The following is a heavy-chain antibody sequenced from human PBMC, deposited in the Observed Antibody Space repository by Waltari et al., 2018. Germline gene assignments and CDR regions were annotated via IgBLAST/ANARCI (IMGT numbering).Heavy chain of an antibody. CDR2: INNAGST. CDR1: GGTCTNYY. CDR3: ARTLSTRIFDS. Sequence: QVELPQWGAGVVKPSETLSLTCAVYGGTCTNYYWSGIRQPPEKGLEWRGEINNAGSTDYNPSRRRRVTISLDTSKSQFSLKLSSVTATDTAVYYFARTLSTRIFDSWGQGALVTVSS. V-gene: IGHV4-34*01. D-gene: IGHD2-2*01. J-gene: IGHJ4*02.